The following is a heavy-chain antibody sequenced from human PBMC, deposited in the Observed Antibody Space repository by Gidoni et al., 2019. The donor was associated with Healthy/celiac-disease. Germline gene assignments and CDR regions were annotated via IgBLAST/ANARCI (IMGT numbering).Heavy chain of an antibody. CDR2: ISGSGGST. V-gene: IGHV3-23*01. CDR3: AKVIGRVRGVIDYYYYYMDV. CDR1: GFTVSSYA. Sequence: EVQLLESGGGLVQPGGSLRFSCAASGFTVSSYAMSWVRKAPGTGLEWVSAISGSGGSTYYADSVKVRFTISRDNSNDTLCLQMNSLRAEDTAVYYCAKVIGRVRGVIDYYYYYMDVWGKGTTVTVSS. D-gene: IGHD3-10*01. J-gene: IGHJ6*03.